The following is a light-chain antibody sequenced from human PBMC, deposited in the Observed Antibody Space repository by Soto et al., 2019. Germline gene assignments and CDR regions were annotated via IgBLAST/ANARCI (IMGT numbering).Light chain of an antibody. CDR3: SASTSSSTDVV. J-gene: IGLJ2*01. Sequence: QSVLTQPASVSGSPGQSITISCTGTSSDVGGYNYVSWYQQHPGKAPKLMIYDVSNRPSGVSNRFSGSKSGNTASLTISGLQAEDEADYYCSASTSSSTDVVFGGGTTLTV. CDR1: SSDVGGYNY. CDR2: DVS. V-gene: IGLV2-14*01.